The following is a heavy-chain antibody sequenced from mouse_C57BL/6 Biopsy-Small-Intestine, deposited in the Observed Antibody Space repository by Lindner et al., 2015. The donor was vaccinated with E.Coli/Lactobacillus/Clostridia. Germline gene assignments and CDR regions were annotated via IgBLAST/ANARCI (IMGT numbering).Heavy chain of an antibody. J-gene: IGHJ3*01. V-gene: IGHV1-66*01. CDR2: IYPGSGNT. CDR3: ARGSPGFAY. Sequence: VQLQESGAELARPGASVKLSCKASGYSFTSYYIHWVKQRPGQGLEWIGWIYPGSGNTKYNEKFKGKATLTADTSSSTAYMQLSSLTSEDSAVYYCARGSPGFAYWGQGTLVTVSA. CDR1: GYSFTSYY.